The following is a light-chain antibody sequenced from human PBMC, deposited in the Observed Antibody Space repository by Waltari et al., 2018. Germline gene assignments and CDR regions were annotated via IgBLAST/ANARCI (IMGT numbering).Light chain of an antibody. CDR2: VAS. CDR3: QQSYSIPIT. J-gene: IGKJ5*01. Sequence: DIQMTQSPSSLSASVGDRVTNTCRTSQSISTNLNSYQEKPGEAPRLLIYVASSLQSGVPSRFSGSGSGTDFTLTISSLQPEDFATYYCQQSYSIPITFGQGTRLEIK. V-gene: IGKV1-39*01. CDR1: QSISTN.